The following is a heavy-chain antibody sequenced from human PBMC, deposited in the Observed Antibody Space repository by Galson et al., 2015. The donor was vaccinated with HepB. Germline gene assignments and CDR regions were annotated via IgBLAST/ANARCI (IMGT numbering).Heavy chain of an antibody. CDR3: ARGYSYGIFGS. V-gene: IGHV1-2*02. D-gene: IGHD5-18*01. Sequence: SVKVSCKASGYIFTGYYMHWVRQAPGQGLDWMGWINPNTGDTRFAQKFQGRVTMTRDTSINTTYMELNRLIYDDTAVYYCARGYSYGIFGSWGQGTLVTVSS. J-gene: IGHJ4*02. CDR1: GYIFTGYY. CDR2: INPNTGDT.